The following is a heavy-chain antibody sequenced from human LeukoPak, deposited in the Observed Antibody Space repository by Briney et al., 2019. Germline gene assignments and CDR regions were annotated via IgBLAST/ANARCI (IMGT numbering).Heavy chain of an antibody. V-gene: IGHV1-69*04. J-gene: IGHJ6*02. CDR1: GGTFSSYA. D-gene: IGHD2-15*01. Sequence: SVKVSCKASGGTFSSYAISWVRQAPGQGLEWMGRIIPILGIANYAQKFQGRVTITADKSTSTAYMELSSLRSEDTAVYYYARGGGNPPPSTYYGMDVGGQGTTVTVSS. CDR2: IIPILGIA. CDR3: ARGGGNPPPSTYYGMDV.